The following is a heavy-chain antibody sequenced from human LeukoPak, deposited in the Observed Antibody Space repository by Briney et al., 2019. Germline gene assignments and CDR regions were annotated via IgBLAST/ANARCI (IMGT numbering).Heavy chain of an antibody. V-gene: IGHV3-9*01. CDR2: ISWNSGST. D-gene: IGHD3-22*01. Sequence: GGSLRLSCAASGFTFDDYAMHWVRQAPGKGLEWVSGISWNSGSTGYADSVKGRFTISRDNAKNSLYLQMNSLRAEDTALYYCAKGDYYDSSGYLNYWGQGTLVTVSS. J-gene: IGHJ4*02. CDR1: GFTFDDYA. CDR3: AKGDYYDSSGYLNY.